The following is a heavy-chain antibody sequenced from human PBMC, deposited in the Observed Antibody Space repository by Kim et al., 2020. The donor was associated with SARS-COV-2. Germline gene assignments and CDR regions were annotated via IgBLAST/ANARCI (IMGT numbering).Heavy chain of an antibody. Sequence: YYADSVKGRFTISRDNSKNTLYLQMNSLRAEDTAVYYCARDQMVVTAFDYWGQGTLVTVSS. J-gene: IGHJ4*02. V-gene: IGHV3-30*01. D-gene: IGHD2-15*01. CDR3: ARDQMVVTAFDY.